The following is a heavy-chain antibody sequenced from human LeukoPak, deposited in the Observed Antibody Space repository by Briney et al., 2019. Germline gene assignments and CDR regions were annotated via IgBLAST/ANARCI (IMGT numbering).Heavy chain of an antibody. CDR3: ARTPGGYYYYFDY. D-gene: IGHD3-10*01. J-gene: IGHJ4*02. CDR2: ISYDGSNK. CDR1: GFTFSSYA. Sequence: GGSLRLSCAASGFTFSSYAMHWVRQASGKGLEWVAVISYDGSNKYYADSVKGRFTISRDNSKNTLYLQMNSLRAEDTAVYYCARTPGGYYYYFDYWGQGTLVTVSS. V-gene: IGHV3-30-3*01.